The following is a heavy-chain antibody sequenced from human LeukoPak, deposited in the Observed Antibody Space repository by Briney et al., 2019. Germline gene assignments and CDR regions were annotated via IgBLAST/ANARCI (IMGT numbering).Heavy chain of an antibody. J-gene: IGHJ5*02. D-gene: IGHD6-19*01. V-gene: IGHV4-34*01. CDR1: GGSFSGYY. CDR3: ARVHSGWDGNWFDP. CDR2: INHSGST. Sequence: SETLSLTCAVYGGSFSGYYWSWIRQPPGKGLEWIGEINHSGSTNYNPSLKSRVTISVDASKNQFSLKLSSVTAADTAVYYCARVHSGWDGNWFDPWGQGTPVTVSS.